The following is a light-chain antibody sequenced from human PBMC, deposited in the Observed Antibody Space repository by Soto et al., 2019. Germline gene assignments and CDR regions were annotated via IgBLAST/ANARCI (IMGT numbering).Light chain of an antibody. CDR2: DAS. CDR1: QSISNF. CDR3: HQRSNWPPFT. V-gene: IGKV3-11*01. Sequence: EIVLTQSPATLSLSPGERATLSCRASQSISNFLAWYQQRPGQAPRLIIYDASKRATDIPDRFIGTGSETDFTLTISSLEPEDFAVYYCHQRSNWPPFTFGGGTKVEI. J-gene: IGKJ4*01.